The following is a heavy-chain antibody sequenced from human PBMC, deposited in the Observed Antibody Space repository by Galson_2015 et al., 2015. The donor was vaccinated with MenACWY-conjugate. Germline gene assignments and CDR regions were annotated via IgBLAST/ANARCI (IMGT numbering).Heavy chain of an antibody. CDR3: ARQGFGSSSLDY. V-gene: IGHV5-51*01. Sequence: GAEVNKPGESLKISCKGSGYTFTSNWIGWVRQMPGKGLEWMGIIYPGDSDTRYTPSFQGHVTISADKSINTAYLQWGSLEASDTAMYYCARQGFGSSSLDYWGQGTLVTVSS. D-gene: IGHD6-6*01. J-gene: IGHJ4*02. CDR2: IYPGDSDT. CDR1: GYTFTSNW.